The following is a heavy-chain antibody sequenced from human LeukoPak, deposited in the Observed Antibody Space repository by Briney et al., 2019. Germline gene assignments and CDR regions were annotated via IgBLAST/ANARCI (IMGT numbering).Heavy chain of an antibody. V-gene: IGHV3-21*04. CDR3: AKDIQYDFWSGYYHY. CDR1: GFTFSSHS. J-gene: IGHJ4*02. Sequence: PGGSLRLSCAASGFTFSSHSMNWVRQAPGKGLEWVSSISSSSSYIYYADSVKGRFTISRDNAKNSLYLQMNSLRAEDMALYYCAKDIQYDFWSGYYHYWGREPWSPSPQ. CDR2: ISSSSSYI. D-gene: IGHD3-3*01.